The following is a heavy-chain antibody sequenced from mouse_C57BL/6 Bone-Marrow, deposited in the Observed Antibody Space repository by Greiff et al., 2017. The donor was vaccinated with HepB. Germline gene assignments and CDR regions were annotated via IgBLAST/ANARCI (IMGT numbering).Heavy chain of an antibody. CDR3: ARGQNMDY. Sequence: EVQLVESGGGLVQSGRSLRLSCATSGFTFSDFYMEWVRQAPGKGLEWIAASRNKANDYTTEYSASVKGRFIVSRDTSQSILYLQMNALRAEDTAIYYWARGQNMDYWGQGTSVTVSS. CDR2: SRNKANDYTT. V-gene: IGHV7-1*01. J-gene: IGHJ4*01. CDR1: GFTFSDFY.